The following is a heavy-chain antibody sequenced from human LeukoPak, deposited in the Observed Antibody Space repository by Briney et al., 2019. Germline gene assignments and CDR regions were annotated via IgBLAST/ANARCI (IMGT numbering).Heavy chain of an antibody. CDR2: ITSDGSTT. V-gene: IGHV3-74*01. J-gene: IGHJ4*02. D-gene: IGHD5-18*01. CDR1: GFTFSNYY. CDR3: ARDQGSYGLFDY. Sequence: GGSLRLSCAASGFTFSNYYMHWVRQVPGTGLVWVSRITSDGSTTRYADSVEGRFTISRDNGKNTLYLQMNSLRAEDTAVYYCARDQGSYGLFDYWGQGTLVTVSS.